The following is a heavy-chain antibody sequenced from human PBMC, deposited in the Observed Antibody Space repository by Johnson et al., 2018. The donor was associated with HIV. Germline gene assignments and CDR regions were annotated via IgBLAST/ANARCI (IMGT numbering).Heavy chain of an antibody. J-gene: IGHJ3*02. Sequence: QVQLVESGGGVVQPGRSLRLSCAASGFTFSSYAMHWVRQAPGKGLEWVAVISYDGSNKYYAYSVKGRFTISRDNSKNTLYLQMNSLRAEDTAVYYCARGGQLLLWDAFDIWGQVTMVTVSS. D-gene: IGHD2-2*01. CDR1: GFTFSSYA. V-gene: IGHV3-30*04. CDR2: ISYDGSNK. CDR3: ARGGQLLLWDAFDI.